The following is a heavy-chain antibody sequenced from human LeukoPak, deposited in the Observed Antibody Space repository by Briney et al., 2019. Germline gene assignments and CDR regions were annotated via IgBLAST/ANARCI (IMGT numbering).Heavy chain of an antibody. CDR3: ARSHTRLSNFDY. CDR2: IYYSGST. J-gene: IGHJ4*02. V-gene: IGHV4-39*01. Sequence: PSETLSLTCTVSGGSISSSSYYWGWIRQPPGKGLEWIGSIYYSGSTYYNPSLKSRVTISVDASKNQVSLKLSSVTAADTSVYYCARSHTRLSNFDYWGQGTLVTVSS. CDR1: GGSISSSSYY.